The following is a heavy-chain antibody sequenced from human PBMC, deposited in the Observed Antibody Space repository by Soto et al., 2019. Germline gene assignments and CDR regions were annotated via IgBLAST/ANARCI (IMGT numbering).Heavy chain of an antibody. CDR2: ISGSGGIT. V-gene: IGHV3-23*01. CDR1: GFTFSSYA. CDR3: AKNFAPPALWFGETYAFDI. D-gene: IGHD3-10*01. J-gene: IGHJ3*02. Sequence: GSLRLSCAASGFTFSSYAMNWVRQAPGKGLDWVSVISGSGGITYYADSVKGRFTISRDNSKNTLHLQMNSLRAEDTAVYYCAKNFAPPALWFGETYAFDIWGQGTMVTVSS.